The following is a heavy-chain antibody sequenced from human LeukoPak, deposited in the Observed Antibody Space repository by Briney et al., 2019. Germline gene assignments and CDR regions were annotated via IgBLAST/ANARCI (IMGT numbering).Heavy chain of an antibody. V-gene: IGHV3-74*01. CDR1: GFTFSSYW. D-gene: IGHD4-23*01. CDR2: IISDGSST. CDR3: ARDGDSTVDFDY. J-gene: IGHJ4*02. Sequence: PGGSLRLSCAASGFTFSSYWMHWVRHAPGKGLVWVSRIISDGSSTAYADSVKGRFTISRDNAKNTLFLQMNSLRAEDTAVYYCARDGDSTVDFDYWGQGSLVTVSS.